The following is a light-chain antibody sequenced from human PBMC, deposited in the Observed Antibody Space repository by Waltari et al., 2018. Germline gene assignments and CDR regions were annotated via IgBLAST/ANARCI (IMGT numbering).Light chain of an antibody. CDR3: QQYDNWPIT. CDR2: GAS. V-gene: IGKV3-15*01. J-gene: IGKJ5*01. CDR1: QSVRSS. Sequence: EIVMTQSPATLSVSPGERVTLYCRASQSVRSSLAWYQQKPGQSPRLLIYGASTRATGSPARFSGSGSGTGFTLTISSLQSEDFALYFCQQYDNWPITFGQGTRLEIK.